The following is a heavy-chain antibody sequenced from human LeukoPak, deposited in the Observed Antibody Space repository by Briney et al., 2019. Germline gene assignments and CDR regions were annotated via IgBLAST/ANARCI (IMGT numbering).Heavy chain of an antibody. CDR1: GFTFSSYW. CDR2: INHNGNVN. V-gene: IGHV3-7*03. Sequence: GGSLRLSCAASGFTFSSYWMNWARQAPGKGLEWVASINHNGNVNYYVDSVKGRFTISRDNTKNSLYLQMNSLRAEDTAVYYCARDVSNSGWYEGTFDVWGQGTMVTVSS. D-gene: IGHD6-19*01. J-gene: IGHJ3*01. CDR3: ARDVSNSGWYEGTFDV.